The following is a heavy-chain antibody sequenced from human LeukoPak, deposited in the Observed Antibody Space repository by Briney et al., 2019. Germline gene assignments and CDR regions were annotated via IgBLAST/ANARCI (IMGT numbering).Heavy chain of an antibody. V-gene: IGHV3-30-3*01. Sequence: GGSLRLSCAASGFTFSSYAMHWVRQAPGKGLDWVAVISYDGSNKYYADSVKGRFTISRDNSKNTLYLQMNSLRAEDTAVYYCARSRGYRSGWPFDIWGQGTMVTVSS. J-gene: IGHJ3*02. CDR3: ARSRGYRSGWPFDI. CDR2: ISYDGSNK. CDR1: GFTFSSYA. D-gene: IGHD6-19*01.